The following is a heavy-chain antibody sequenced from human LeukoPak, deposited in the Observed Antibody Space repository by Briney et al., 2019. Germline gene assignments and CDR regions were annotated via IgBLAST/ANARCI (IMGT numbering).Heavy chain of an antibody. CDR2: IYHSGSA. D-gene: IGHD6-19*01. Sequence: SETLSLTCAASGYSISSGYYWGWIRQPPGKGLEWIGSIYHSGSAYYNPSLKSRVTISVDTSKNQFSLKLSSVTAADTAVYYCARKGSGWYYGWFDPWGQGTLVTVSS. CDR1: GYSISSGYY. J-gene: IGHJ5*02. V-gene: IGHV4-38-2*01. CDR3: ARKGSGWYYGWFDP.